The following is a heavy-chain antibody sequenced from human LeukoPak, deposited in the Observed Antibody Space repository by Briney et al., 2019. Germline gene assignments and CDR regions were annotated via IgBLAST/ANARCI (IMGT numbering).Heavy chain of an antibody. CDR3: ARDRYYYDSSGYDHFDY. Sequence: SSETLSLTCSVSGGSISSRTYYWGWIRQPPGKGLEWIGYIYYSGSTNYNPSLKSRVTVSVDTSKNQFSLKLSSVTAADTAVYYCARDRYYYDSSGYDHFDYWGQGTLVTVSS. CDR1: GGSISSRTYY. D-gene: IGHD3-22*01. V-gene: IGHV4-61*05. CDR2: IYYSGST. J-gene: IGHJ4*02.